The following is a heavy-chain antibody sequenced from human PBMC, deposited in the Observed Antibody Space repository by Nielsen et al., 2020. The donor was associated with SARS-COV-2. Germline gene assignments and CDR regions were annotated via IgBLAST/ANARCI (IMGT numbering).Heavy chain of an antibody. D-gene: IGHD3-3*01. Sequence: WIRQPPGKGLEWVSYISSGSSYTNYADSVKGRFTISRDNAKNSLYLQMNSLRAEDTAVYYCARIYYDFWSGYYTGGYFDYWGQGTLVTVSS. V-gene: IGHV3-11*06. CDR3: ARIYYDFWSGYYTGGYFDY. J-gene: IGHJ4*02. CDR2: ISSGSSYT.